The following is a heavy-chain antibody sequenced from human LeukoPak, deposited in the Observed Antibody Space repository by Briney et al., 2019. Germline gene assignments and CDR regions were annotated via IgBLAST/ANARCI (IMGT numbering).Heavy chain of an antibody. CDR1: AFTFSSYA. D-gene: IGHD3-3*01. V-gene: IGHV3-30*18. Sequence: PGGSLRLSCATSAFTFSSYAMYWVRQAPGKGMEWVTIISYDGSNKYYADSVKGRFTISRDDSKNTLYLQMNSLRAEDTAVYYCAKGPLNYDFWSGAGGMDVWGQGTTVTVSS. CDR3: AKGPLNYDFWSGAGGMDV. CDR2: ISYDGSNK. J-gene: IGHJ6*02.